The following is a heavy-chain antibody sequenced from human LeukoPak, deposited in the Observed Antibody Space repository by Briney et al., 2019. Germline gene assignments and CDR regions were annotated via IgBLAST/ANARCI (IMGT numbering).Heavy chain of an antibody. V-gene: IGHV4-34*01. D-gene: IGHD2-8*01. CDR1: GGSFSDYY. CDR2: INHSGCT. J-gene: IGHJ4*02. Sequence: PSETLSLTCAVYGGSFSDYYWSWIRQPPGKGLEWIGHINHSGCTNYHPSLKSRGAISVATSKKQCSLKMRSVTAADTAVYYCASVPFRDGHLPNYFDYWGQGTLVTVSS. CDR3: ASVPFRDGHLPNYFDY.